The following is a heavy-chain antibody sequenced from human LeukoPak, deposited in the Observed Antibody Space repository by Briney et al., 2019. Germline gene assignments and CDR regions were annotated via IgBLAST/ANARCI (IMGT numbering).Heavy chain of an antibody. CDR3: ARETYGSGSDY. D-gene: IGHD3-10*01. CDR2: INPNSGCT. Sequence: ASVKVSCKASGYTFTGYYMHWVRQAPGQGLEWMEWINPNSGCTNYAQKFQGRVTMTRDTSISTAYMELSRLRSDDTAVYYCARETYGSGSDYWGQGTLVTVSS. J-gene: IGHJ4*02. CDR1: GYTFTGYY. V-gene: IGHV1-2*02.